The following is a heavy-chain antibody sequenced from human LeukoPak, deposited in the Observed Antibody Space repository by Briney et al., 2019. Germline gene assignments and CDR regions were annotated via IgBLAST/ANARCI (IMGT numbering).Heavy chain of an antibody. CDR2: IYYSGNA. CDR3: ARASTVTKDFAY. Sequence: SETLSLTCTVSGVSISSGDYYWSWIRQPPGKGLEWIGYIYYSGNAYYNPSLKSRVTISVDTSKNQFSLKLSSVTAADTAVYYCARASTVTKDFAYWGQGTLVTVSS. CDR1: GVSISSGDYY. D-gene: IGHD4-11*01. J-gene: IGHJ4*02. V-gene: IGHV4-30-4*01.